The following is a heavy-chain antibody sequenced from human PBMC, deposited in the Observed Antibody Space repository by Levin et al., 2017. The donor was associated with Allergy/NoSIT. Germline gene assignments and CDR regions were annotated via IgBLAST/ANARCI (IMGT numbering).Heavy chain of an antibody. CDR3: ARRIYGDHTYFDY. CDR2: IIPIFGTA. V-gene: IGHV1-69*13. J-gene: IGHJ4*02. CDR1: GGTFSSYA. D-gene: IGHD4-17*01. Sequence: SVKVSCKASGGTFSSYAISWVRQAPGQGLEWMGGIIPIFGTANYAQKFQGRVTITADESTSTAYMELSSLRSEDTAVYYCARRIYGDHTYFDYWGQGTLVTVSS.